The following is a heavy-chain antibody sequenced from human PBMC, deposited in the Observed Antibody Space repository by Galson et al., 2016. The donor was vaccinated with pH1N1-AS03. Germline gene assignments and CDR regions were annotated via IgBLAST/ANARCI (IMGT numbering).Heavy chain of an antibody. CDR2: ISGSGGST. J-gene: IGHJ3*01. CDR3: AKKFYYDSSGHHLDVADV. CDR1: GFTFSNYA. V-gene: IGHV3-23*01. D-gene: IGHD3-22*01. Sequence: SLRLSCAASGFTFSNYAMTWVRQAPGKGLEWVSSISGSGGSTNSAASVRDLFSISRDNSKNTLFLQMNRLRADDTAVYYCAKKFYYDSSGHHLDVADVWGQGTAVTVSS.